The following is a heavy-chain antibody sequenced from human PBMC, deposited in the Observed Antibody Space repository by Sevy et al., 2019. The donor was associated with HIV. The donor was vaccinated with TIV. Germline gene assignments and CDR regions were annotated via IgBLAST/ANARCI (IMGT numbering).Heavy chain of an antibody. CDR3: ARDVNKVRSLFEPKAGVRARALDY. Sequence: GGSLRLSCAASGFTFSDYYMSWIRQAPGKGLEWVSYISSSGSTIYYADSVKGRFTISRDNAKNSLYLQMNSLRAEDTAMYYCARDVNKVRSLFEPKAGVRARALDYWGQGTLVTVSS. J-gene: IGHJ4*02. CDR2: ISSSGSTI. V-gene: IGHV3-11*01. D-gene: IGHD3-10*01. CDR1: GFTFSDYY.